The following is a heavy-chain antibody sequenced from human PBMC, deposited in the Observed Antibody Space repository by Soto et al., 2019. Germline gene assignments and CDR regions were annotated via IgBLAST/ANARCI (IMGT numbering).Heavy chain of an antibody. J-gene: IGHJ4*02. CDR3: ANPAGGY. CDR2: ISYDGNYK. CDR1: GFTFRSYG. Sequence: QVQLVESGGGVVQPGRSLRLSCAASGFTFRSYGMHWVRQAPGKWLEWVAVISYDGNYKYYADSVKGRFTISRDNSKNTLYLQMNSLRADDTAVYYCANPAGGYWGQGTLVTVSS. V-gene: IGHV3-30*18. D-gene: IGHD3-10*01.